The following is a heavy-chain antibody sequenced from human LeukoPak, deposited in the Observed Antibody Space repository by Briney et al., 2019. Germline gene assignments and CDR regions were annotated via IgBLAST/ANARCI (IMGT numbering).Heavy chain of an antibody. V-gene: IGHV4-39*01. CDR3: ARGSYKSITMIVVVNYYFDY. CDR2: IYYSGST. D-gene: IGHD3-22*01. J-gene: IGHJ4*02. Sequence: SETLSLTCTVSGGSISSSSYYWGWIRQPPGKGLEWIGSIYYSGSTYYNPSLKSRVTISVDTSKNQFSLKLSSVTAADTAAYYCARGSYKSITMIVVVNYYFDYWGQGTLVTVSS. CDR1: GGSISSSSYY.